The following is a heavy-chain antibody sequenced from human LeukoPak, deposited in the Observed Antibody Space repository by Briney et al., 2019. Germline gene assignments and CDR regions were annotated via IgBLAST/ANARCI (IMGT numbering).Heavy chain of an antibody. V-gene: IGHV3-9*03. CDR3: AKEVPGVGATGAFDI. CDR2: ISWNSGSI. CDR1: GFTFDDYA. Sequence: GRSLRLSCAASGFTFDDYAMHWVRQAPGKGLEWVSGISWNSGSIGYADSVKGRFTISRDNAKNSLYLQMNNLRAKDMALYYCAKEVPGVGATGAFDIWGQGTMVTVSS. D-gene: IGHD1-26*01. J-gene: IGHJ3*02.